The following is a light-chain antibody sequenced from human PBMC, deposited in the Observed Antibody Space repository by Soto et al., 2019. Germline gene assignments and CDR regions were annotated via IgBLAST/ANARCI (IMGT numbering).Light chain of an antibody. Sequence: QAVLTQPPSASGTPRQRGTISCSGSSSNIGDYHVHWYQQLPGAAPQVLIHSSHQRPSGVPDRFSGSKSGTSASLAISGLQSEDEADYYCAAWDDSLNGVVFGGGTKLTVL. V-gene: IGLV1-44*01. CDR2: SSH. CDR1: SSNIGDYH. CDR3: AAWDDSLNGVV. J-gene: IGLJ2*01.